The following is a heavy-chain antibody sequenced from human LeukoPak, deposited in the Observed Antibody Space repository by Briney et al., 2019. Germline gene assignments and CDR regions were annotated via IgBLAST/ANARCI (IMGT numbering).Heavy chain of an antibody. CDR1: GFTFSRFA. J-gene: IGHJ4*02. D-gene: IGHD3-22*01. CDR2: ISGNGLQT. Sequence: GGSLRLSCSASGFTFSRFAMTWVRHLPGKGLEWVSTISGNGLQTFYADSVKGRFSVSRDNSKNIVYLQMDSLRADDSALYSCAKDAYYLDSSGYFIPLDYWGPGTLVTVAS. V-gene: IGHV3-23*01. CDR3: AKDAYYLDSSGYFIPLDY.